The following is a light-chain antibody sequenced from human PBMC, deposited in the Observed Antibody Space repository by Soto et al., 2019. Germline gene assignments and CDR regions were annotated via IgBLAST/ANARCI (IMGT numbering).Light chain of an antibody. CDR3: QQYNSYSPT. CDR2: KAS. V-gene: IGKV1-5*03. Sequence: DIQMTQSPSTLSASVGDRVKITCRASQSISSWLAWYQQKPGKAPKLLIYKASSLESGVPSRFSGSGYGTEFNLTISSLQTDDFATYYCQQYNSYSPTFGQGTKVDIK. CDR1: QSISSW. J-gene: IGKJ1*01.